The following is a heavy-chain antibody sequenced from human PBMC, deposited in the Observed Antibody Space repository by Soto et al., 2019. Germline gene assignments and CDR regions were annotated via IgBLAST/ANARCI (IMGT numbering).Heavy chain of an antibody. V-gene: IGHV3-9*03. Sequence: EVQLVESGGGLVQPGRSLRLSCGASGFSFGDYAMHWVRQAPGKGLEWVSGISRNSDTIVYADSVKGRFTISRDNARNSLYLQMNSLRAEDMAFYYCARDMTTVTTSWFDPWGQGTLVSVSS. CDR1: GFSFGDYA. CDR3: ARDMTTVTTSWFDP. J-gene: IGHJ5*02. D-gene: IGHD4-17*01. CDR2: ISRNSDTI.